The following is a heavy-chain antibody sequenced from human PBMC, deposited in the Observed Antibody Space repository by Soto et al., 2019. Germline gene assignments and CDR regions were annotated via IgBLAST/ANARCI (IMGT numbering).Heavy chain of an antibody. CDR1: GGTFSSYT. Sequence: QVQLVQSGAEVKKPGSSVKVSCKASGGTFSSYTISWVRQAPGQGLEWMGRIIPILGIANYEQKCQGRVTITADKSTSTAYMELSSLRSEDTSVYYCARARWADYGDYGIGDFWEDYAFDIWGQGTMVTVSA. CDR2: IIPILGIA. D-gene: IGHD4-17*01. J-gene: IGHJ3*02. CDR3: ARARWADYGDYGIGDFWEDYAFDI. V-gene: IGHV1-69*02.